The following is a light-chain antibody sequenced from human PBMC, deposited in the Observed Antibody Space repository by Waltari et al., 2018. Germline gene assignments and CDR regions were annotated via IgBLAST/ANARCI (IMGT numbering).Light chain of an antibody. Sequence: EIVLTQSPATLSLSPGETATLSCRASQSVSPYLAWYQHKPGQAPRLLIYDAFNRATGIPARFSGSRSGTDFTLTISGLEPEDFAVYFCQQRSHLVTFGGGTKVEIK. CDR2: DAF. V-gene: IGKV3-11*01. J-gene: IGKJ4*01. CDR1: QSVSPY. CDR3: QQRSHLVT.